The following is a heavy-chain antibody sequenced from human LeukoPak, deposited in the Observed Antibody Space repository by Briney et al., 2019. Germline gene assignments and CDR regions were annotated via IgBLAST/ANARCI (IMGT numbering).Heavy chain of an antibody. CDR1: GLAFSAYG. D-gene: IGHD6-13*01. J-gene: IGHJ4*02. CDR3: AKDYAAGRPYYFDS. Sequence: GGSLRLSCAASGLAFSAYGRHWVRQAPGKGLEYVSAINSNGGSTYYANSVKGRFTVSRDNSKNTLYLQMGSLRGEDMAVYYCAKDYAAGRPYYFDSWGQGTLVTVSS. CDR2: INSNGGST. V-gene: IGHV3-64*01.